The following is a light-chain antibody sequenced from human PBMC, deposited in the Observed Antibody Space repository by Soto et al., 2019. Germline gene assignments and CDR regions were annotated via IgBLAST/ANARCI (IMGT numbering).Light chain of an antibody. J-gene: IGKJ3*01. CDR3: QRYTDWPLFA. CDR1: KSVNTD. V-gene: IGKV3D-15*01. CDR2: GAS. Sequence: ETVMTQSPATLSVSPGERATLSCRASKSVNTDLAWYQQKPGQAPRLLIYGASTRATDIPARFSGSGSGTDFTLTISSLQSDDFAVYYCQRYTDWPLFAFGPGTRVDIK.